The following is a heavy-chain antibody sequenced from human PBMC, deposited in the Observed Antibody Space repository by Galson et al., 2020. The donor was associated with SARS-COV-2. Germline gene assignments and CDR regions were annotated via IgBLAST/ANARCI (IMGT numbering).Heavy chain of an antibody. CDR1: GYTLTELS. CDR2: FDPEDGET. D-gene: IGHD2-2*01. J-gene: IGHJ4*02. V-gene: IGHV1-24*01. CDR3: ATISPYCSSISCRNFDY. Sequence: ASVTVSCKVSGYTLTELSMHWVRQAPGKGLEWMGGFDPEDGETIYAQKFQGRVTMTEDTSTDTAYMELSSLRSEDTAVYYCATISPYCSSISCRNFDYWGQGALVTVSS.